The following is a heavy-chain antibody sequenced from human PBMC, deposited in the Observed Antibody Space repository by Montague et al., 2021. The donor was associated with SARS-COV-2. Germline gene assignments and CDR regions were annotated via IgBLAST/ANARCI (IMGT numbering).Heavy chain of an antibody. J-gene: IGHJ5*02. D-gene: IGHD3-22*01. CDR3: ARGVTMIVVVMRYNWFDP. V-gene: IGHV4-59*12. CDR1: GGSISNYF. CDR2: IYYIGRT. Sequence: SETLSLTCTVSGGSISNYFWSWIRQPPGKGLEWIGYIYYIGRTNYNPSLKSRVTISVDTSKNQFSLKLTSMTAADTAVYYCARGVTMIVVVMRYNWFDPWGQGTLVTVSS.